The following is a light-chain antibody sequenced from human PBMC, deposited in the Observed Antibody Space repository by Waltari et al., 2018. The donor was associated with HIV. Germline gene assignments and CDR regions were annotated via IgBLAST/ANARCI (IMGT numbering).Light chain of an antibody. CDR1: SPNLGNNY. J-gene: IGLJ2*01. CDR2: DNN. Sequence: QSVLTQPPPVSAAPGQTVTISCSGRSPNLGNNYVSWYQQLPGTAPKLLIYDNNNRPSGIPDRFSGSKSGTSATLGITGLQTGDEADYYCGTWDTGLSVVVFGGGTKLTVL. CDR3: GTWDTGLSVVV. V-gene: IGLV1-51*01.